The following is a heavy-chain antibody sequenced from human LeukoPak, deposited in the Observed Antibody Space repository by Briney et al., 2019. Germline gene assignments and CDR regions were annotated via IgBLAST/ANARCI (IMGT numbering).Heavy chain of an antibody. CDR2: ISGSGGST. D-gene: IGHD3-22*01. J-gene: IGHJ4*02. CDR3: ARGDRPGYYYRYFDY. Sequence: PGGSLRLSCAASGFNFSSYAMSWVRQAPGKGLEWVSSISGSGGSTYYADSVKGRFTISRDNSKNTLYLQMNSLRAEDTAVHYCARGDRPGYYYRYFDYWGQGTLVTVSS. CDR1: GFNFSSYA. V-gene: IGHV3-23*01.